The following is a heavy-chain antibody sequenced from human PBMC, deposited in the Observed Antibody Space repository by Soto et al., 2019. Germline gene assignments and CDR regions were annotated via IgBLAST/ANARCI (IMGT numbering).Heavy chain of an antibody. J-gene: IGHJ4*02. D-gene: IGHD1-26*01. CDR2: IYYSGTT. CDR1: GYSISSNNW. V-gene: IGHV4-28*01. CDR3: ARREIQGPIDY. Sequence: PSETLSLTCAVSGYSISSNNWWGWIRQPPGKGLEWIGYIYYSGTTYYNPSLKSRVTMSVDTSKNQFSLKLTSVTAVDTAVYYCARREIQGPIDYWGQGTLVTVPQ.